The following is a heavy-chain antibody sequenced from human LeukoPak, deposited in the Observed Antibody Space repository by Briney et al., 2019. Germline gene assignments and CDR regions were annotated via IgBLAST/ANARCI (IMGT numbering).Heavy chain of an antibody. D-gene: IGHD4-23*01. CDR1: GFTFINSR. Sequence: GASVKVSCNSSGFTFINSRITWVRQAPGQGLERMGWISAYYGNTYYVENFEGRVAMTRDTSTSTAFMELRSLTADDTAVYYCARLGGGSHYYDFWGQGTLVTVSP. CDR2: ISAYYGNT. CDR3: ARLGGGSHYYDF. J-gene: IGHJ4*02. V-gene: IGHV1-18*01.